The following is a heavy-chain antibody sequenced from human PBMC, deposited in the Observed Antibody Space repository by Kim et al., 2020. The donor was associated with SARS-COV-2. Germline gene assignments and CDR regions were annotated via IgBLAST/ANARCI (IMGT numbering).Heavy chain of an antibody. V-gene: IGHV4-39*01. CDR1: GTSIDSNGYY. CDR3: ASHGGHFDN. CDR2: FYHSGNT. Sequence: SETLSLTCTVAGTSIDSNGYYWGWIRQPPGKGLEWIGSFYHSGNTYYNPSLRSRVTVSGDTSKNQVFLTLASVTAADTAVYFCASHGGHFDNWGHGALV. D-gene: IGHD3-16*01. J-gene: IGHJ4*01.